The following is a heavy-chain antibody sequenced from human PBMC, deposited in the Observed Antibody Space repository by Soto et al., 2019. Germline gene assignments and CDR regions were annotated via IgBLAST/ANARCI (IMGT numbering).Heavy chain of an antibody. V-gene: IGHV3-74*01. CDR1: GFSFRSYS. D-gene: IGHD6-6*01. J-gene: IGHJ5*02. Sequence: GGSLRLSCAASGFSFRSYSMHWVRQAPGKGLLWVSHINSDGSGIDYADSVRGRFTVSRDNAKNTLYLQVNSLRAEDTAMYYCARDLVTTTGNWFDPWGQGTLVTVSS. CDR2: INSDGSGI. CDR3: ARDLVTTTGNWFDP.